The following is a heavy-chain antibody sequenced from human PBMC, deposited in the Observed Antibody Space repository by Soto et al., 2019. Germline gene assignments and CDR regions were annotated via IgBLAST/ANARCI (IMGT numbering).Heavy chain of an antibody. D-gene: IGHD6-19*01. CDR1: GFTFSSYG. CDR3: VKDGSSGWPYFYDMDV. J-gene: IGHJ6*02. CDR2: ISYDGRNK. Sequence: GGSLRLSCSASGFTFSSYGMQWVRHAPGKGLEWGAVISYDGRNKYYADAVEGRFTISRDNPKHTLYLQMSSLRAEDTAVYYCVKDGSSGWPYFYDMDVWGQGTTVTVSS. V-gene: IGHV3-30*18.